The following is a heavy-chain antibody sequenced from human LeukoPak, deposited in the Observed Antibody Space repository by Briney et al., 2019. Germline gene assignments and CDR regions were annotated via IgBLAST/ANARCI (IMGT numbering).Heavy chain of an antibody. Sequence: GGSLRLSCAASGFTFSSYWMSWVRQAPGKGLEWVANIKQDGSEKYYVDSVKGRFTISRDNAKNSLYLQMNSLRAEDTAVYYCARVDYDSSGYVGAFDIWGQGTMVTVSS. D-gene: IGHD3-22*01. V-gene: IGHV3-7*01. CDR3: ARVDYDSSGYVGAFDI. J-gene: IGHJ3*02. CDR2: IKQDGSEK. CDR1: GFTFSSYW.